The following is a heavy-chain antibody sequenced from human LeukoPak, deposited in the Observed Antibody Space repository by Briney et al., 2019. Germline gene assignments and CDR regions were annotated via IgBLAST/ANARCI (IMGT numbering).Heavy chain of an antibody. V-gene: IGHV1-69*06. CDR2: IITKFGTA. Sequence: GSSVRVSCKASADTFSLYAISWVRQAPGQGLEWMGRIITKFGTAKYAQRFRGRVTITADKSTTTAYMELSSLRSEDTAVYYCARAIYYDVMTGYYDYYSYYMDVWGDGTTVTVSS. J-gene: IGHJ6*03. CDR3: ARAIYYDVMTGYYDYYSYYMDV. D-gene: IGHD3-9*01. CDR1: ADTFSLYA.